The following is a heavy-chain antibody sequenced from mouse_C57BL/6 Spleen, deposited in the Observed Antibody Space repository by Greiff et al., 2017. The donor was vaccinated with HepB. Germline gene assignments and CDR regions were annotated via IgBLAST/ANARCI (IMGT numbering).Heavy chain of an antibody. J-gene: IGHJ2*01. CDR1: GFTFSSYA. CDR3: ARDSDYGYFDY. Sequence: EVQGVESGGGLVKPGGSLKLSCAASGFTFSSYAMSWVRQTPEKRLEWVATISDGGSYTYYPDNVKGRFTISRDNAKNNLYLQMSHLKSEDTAMYYCARDSDYGYFDYWGQGTTLTVSS. V-gene: IGHV5-4*01. D-gene: IGHD1-1*01. CDR2: ISDGGSYT.